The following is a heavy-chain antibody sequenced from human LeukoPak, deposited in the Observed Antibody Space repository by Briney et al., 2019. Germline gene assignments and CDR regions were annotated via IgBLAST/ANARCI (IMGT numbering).Heavy chain of an antibody. CDR2: ISYDGSNK. V-gene: IGHV3-30*03. Sequence: GGCLRLSCAASGFTFSSYGMHWVRQAPGKGLEWVAVISYDGSNKYYADSVKGRFTISRDNSKNTLYLQMNSLRAEDTAVYYCARVKYDSSGYYGILDYWGQGTLVTVSS. CDR1: GFTFSSYG. D-gene: IGHD3-22*01. J-gene: IGHJ4*02. CDR3: ARVKYDSSGYYGILDY.